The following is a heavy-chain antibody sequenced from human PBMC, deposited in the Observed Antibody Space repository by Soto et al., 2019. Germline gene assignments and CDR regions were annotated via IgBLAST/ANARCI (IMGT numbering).Heavy chain of an antibody. Sequence: SETLSLTCTVSGGSISSSSYYWGWIRQPPGKGLEWIGSIYYSGSTYYNPSLKSRVTISVDTSKNQFSLKLSCVTAADTAVYYCARHVSGVATPFTWFDPGAREPWSPSPQ. V-gene: IGHV4-39*01. J-gene: IGHJ5*02. CDR1: GGSISSSSYY. CDR2: IYYSGST. CDR3: ARHVSGVATPFTWFDP. D-gene: IGHD5-12*01.